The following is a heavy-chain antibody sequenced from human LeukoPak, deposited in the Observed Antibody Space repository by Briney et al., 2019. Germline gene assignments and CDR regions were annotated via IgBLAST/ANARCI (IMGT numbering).Heavy chain of an antibody. CDR3: ARAIRYQLLSDY. J-gene: IGHJ4*02. CDR2: MNPNSADT. CDR1: GYTFSTYD. Sequence: ASVKVSCKTSGYTFSTYDINWLRQAAGPGLEWMGWMNPNSADTGFAQKFQGRAAITRDTSTATAYLELSSLTSEDTAVYYCARAIRYQLLSDYWGQGTLVTVSS. V-gene: IGHV1-8*03. D-gene: IGHD2-2*01.